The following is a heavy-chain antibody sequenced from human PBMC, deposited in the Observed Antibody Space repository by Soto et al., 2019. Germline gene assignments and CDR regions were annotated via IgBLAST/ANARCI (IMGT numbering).Heavy chain of an antibody. Sequence: QAHLAQSGPEVKKPGASVMVSCTASGYTFTTYGVSWVLQAPGQGLEWLGWISGYNGVPNSAQKFKGIVTMTTDSPTSRAYIELRGLRSDYTAVYYCARGKFVLLPGGSGIQVWTDPFDVWGQGTMVTVSS. CDR2: ISGYNGVP. V-gene: IGHV1-18*01. D-gene: IGHD3-10*01. CDR1: GYTFTTYG. CDR3: ARGKFVLLPGGSGIQVWTDPFDV. J-gene: IGHJ3*01.